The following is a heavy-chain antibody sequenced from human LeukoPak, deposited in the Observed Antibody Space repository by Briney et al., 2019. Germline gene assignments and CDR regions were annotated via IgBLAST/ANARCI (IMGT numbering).Heavy chain of an antibody. D-gene: IGHD2-21*02. CDR3: AREQINCRGDCNDY. V-gene: IGHV3-48*03. Sequence: GGPLRLSCEASGFAFSNYEMNWVRQAPGKGLEWISYIGTGDNKHYADSIKGRFTTSRDDAKNSLFLEMHSLEADDTAVYYCAREQINCRGDCNDYWGQGTLVTVSS. J-gene: IGHJ4*02. CDR2: IGTGDNK. CDR1: GFAFSNYE.